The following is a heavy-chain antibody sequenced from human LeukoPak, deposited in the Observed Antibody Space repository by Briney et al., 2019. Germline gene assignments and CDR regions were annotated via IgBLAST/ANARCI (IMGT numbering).Heavy chain of an antibody. V-gene: IGHV4-39*01. Sequence: SETLSLTCTVSGGSISSSSYYWGWIRQPPGKGLEWIGSIYYSGSTYYNPSLKSRVTISVDTSKNQFSLKLSSVTAVDTAVYYCARLLWFHFDYWGQGTLVTVSS. CDR2: IYYSGST. J-gene: IGHJ4*02. CDR1: GGSISSSSYY. D-gene: IGHD3-10*01. CDR3: ARLLWFHFDY.